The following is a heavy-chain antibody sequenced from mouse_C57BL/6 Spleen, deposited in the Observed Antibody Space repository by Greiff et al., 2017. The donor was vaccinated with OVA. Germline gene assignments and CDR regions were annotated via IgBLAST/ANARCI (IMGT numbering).Heavy chain of an antibody. Sequence: EVQLVESGGGLVKPGGSLKLSCAASGFTFSSYAMSWVRQTPEKRLEWVATISDGGSYTYYPDNVKGRFTISRDNAKNNLYLQMSHLKSEDTAMYYCARVYYGSRGFDYWGQGTTLTVSS. CDR2: ISDGGSYT. V-gene: IGHV5-4*01. CDR3: ARVYYGSRGFDY. CDR1: GFTFSSYA. D-gene: IGHD1-1*01. J-gene: IGHJ2*01.